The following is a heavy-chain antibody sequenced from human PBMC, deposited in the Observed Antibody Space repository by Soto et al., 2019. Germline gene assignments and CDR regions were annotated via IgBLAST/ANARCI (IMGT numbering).Heavy chain of an antibody. V-gene: IGHV3-23*01. J-gene: IGHJ6*02. CDR1: GFTFSSYA. D-gene: IGHD5-18*01. CDR3: ARAPDTAMVSYYYYYGMDV. Sequence: EVQLLESGGGLVQPGGSLRLSCAASGFTFSSYAMSWVRQAPGKGLEWVSAISGSGGSTYYADSVKGRFTISRDNAKNSLYLQMNSLRAEDTAVYYCARAPDTAMVSYYYYYGMDVWGQGTTVTVSS. CDR2: ISGSGGST.